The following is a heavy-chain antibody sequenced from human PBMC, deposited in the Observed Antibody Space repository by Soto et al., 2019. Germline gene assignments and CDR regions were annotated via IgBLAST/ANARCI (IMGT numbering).Heavy chain of an antibody. J-gene: IGHJ5*02. CDR2: IWYDGSNK. V-gene: IGHV3-33*01. CDR1: GFTFSSYG. D-gene: IGHD3-22*01. Sequence: SLRLSCAASGFTFSSYGMHWVRQAPGKGLEWVAVIWYDGSNKYYADSVKGRFTISRDNSKNTLYLQMNSLRAEDTAVYYCAREFRSPGLYYYDSSARFDPWGQGTLVTVSS. CDR3: AREFRSPGLYYYDSSARFDP.